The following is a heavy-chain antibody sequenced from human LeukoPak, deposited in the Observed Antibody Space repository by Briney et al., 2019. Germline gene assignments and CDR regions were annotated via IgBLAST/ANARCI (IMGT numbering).Heavy chain of an antibody. D-gene: IGHD6-19*01. CDR3: ALSSVEQWLVRHGMDV. J-gene: IGHJ6*02. CDR1: GYTFTSYG. CDR2: ISAYNGNT. V-gene: IGHV1-18*01. Sequence: GASVTVSCKASGYTFTSYGISWVRQAPGQGLEWMGWISAYNGNTNYAQKLQGRVTMTTDTSTSTAYMELRSLRSDDTAVYYCALSSVEQWLVRHGMDVWGQGTTVTVSS.